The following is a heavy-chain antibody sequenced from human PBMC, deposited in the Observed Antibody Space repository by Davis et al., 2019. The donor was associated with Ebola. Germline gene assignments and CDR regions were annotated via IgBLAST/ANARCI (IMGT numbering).Heavy chain of an antibody. CDR3: ARDGHAATIVSYYYYGMDV. Sequence: ASVKVSCKASGGTFSSYAISWVRQAPGQGLEWMGIINPSGGSTSYAQKFQGRVTMTRDTSTSTVYMELSSLRSEDTVVYYCARDGHAATIVSYYYYGMDVWGQGTTVTVSS. V-gene: IGHV1-46*01. J-gene: IGHJ6*02. D-gene: IGHD2-15*01. CDR2: INPSGGST. CDR1: GGTFSSYA.